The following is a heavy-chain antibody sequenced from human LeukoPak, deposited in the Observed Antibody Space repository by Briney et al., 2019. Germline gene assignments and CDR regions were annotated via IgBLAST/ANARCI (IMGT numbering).Heavy chain of an antibody. Sequence: SETLSLTCAVYGGSFSGYYWSWIRQPPGKGLEWIGEINHSGSTNYNPSLKSRVTISVDTSKNQFSLKLSSVTAADTAVYYCARETDYYDSSGYYPYYFDYWGQGTLVTVSS. D-gene: IGHD3-22*01. CDR3: ARETDYYDSSGYYPYYFDY. V-gene: IGHV4-34*01. CDR2: INHSGST. CDR1: GGSFSGYY. J-gene: IGHJ4*02.